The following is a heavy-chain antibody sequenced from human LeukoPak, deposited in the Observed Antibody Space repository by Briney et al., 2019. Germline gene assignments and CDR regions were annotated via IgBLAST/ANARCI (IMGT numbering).Heavy chain of an antibody. CDR2: IYAGDSHT. CDR1: GYTFPNYW. Sequence: GESLKISCKGSGYTFPNYWIGWVRQMPGKGLEWMGTIYAGDSHTTYSPSFQGQVTISTDKSISTAYLQWSSLRSEDTAVYYCARGGGGRYSSGWYDDAFDIWGQGTMVIVSS. V-gene: IGHV5-51*01. CDR3: ARGGGGRYSSGWYDDAFDI. J-gene: IGHJ3*02. D-gene: IGHD6-19*01.